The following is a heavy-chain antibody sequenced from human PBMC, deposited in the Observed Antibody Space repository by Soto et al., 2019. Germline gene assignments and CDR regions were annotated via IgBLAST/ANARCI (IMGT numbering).Heavy chain of an antibody. V-gene: IGHV1-2*02. CDR3: AITYYYDSSGYPFEP. J-gene: IGHJ5*02. Sequence: ASVKVSCKASGYTFTGYYMHWVRQAPGQGLEGMGWINPNSGGTNYAQKFQGRVTMTRDTSISTAYMELSRLRSDDTAVYYCAITYYYDSSGYPFEPWGQGTLVTVSS. CDR2: INPNSGGT. D-gene: IGHD3-22*01. CDR1: GYTFTGYY.